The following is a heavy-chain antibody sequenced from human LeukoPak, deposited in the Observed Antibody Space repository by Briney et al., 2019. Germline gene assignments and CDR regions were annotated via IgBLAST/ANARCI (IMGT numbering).Heavy chain of an antibody. Sequence: PSETLSLTCTVSGGSISSYYWSWIRQPPGKGLEWIGYIYYSGSTNYNPSLKSRVTISVDTSKNQFSLKLSSVTAEDTAVYYCAKGKGYYDSSGLYYMDVWGKGTTVTISS. V-gene: IGHV4-59*01. CDR3: AKGKGYYDSSGLYYMDV. J-gene: IGHJ6*03. CDR1: GGSISSYY. CDR2: IYYSGST. D-gene: IGHD3-22*01.